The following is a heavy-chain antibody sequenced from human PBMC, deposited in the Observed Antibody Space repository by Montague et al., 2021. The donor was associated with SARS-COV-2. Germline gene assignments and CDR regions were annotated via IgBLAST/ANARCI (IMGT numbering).Heavy chain of an antibody. D-gene: IGHD5-12*01. Sequence: SETLSLTCTVSGRSIRSSSYYWGWIRQPPGKGLGGIGGIYFMGGPYYTRSLKSRVTISVDTSKNHFSLKLSSVTAADTAVYYCARTTWLRGYFDLWGRGTLVTVSS. CDR2: IYFMGGP. CDR1: GRSIRSSSYY. CDR3: ARTTWLRGYFDL. V-gene: IGHV4-39*07. J-gene: IGHJ2*01.